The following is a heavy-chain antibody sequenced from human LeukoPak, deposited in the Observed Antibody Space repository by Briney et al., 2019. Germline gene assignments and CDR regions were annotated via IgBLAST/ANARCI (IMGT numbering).Heavy chain of an antibody. CDR1: GGSISSYY. Sequence: SETLFLTCTVSGGSISSYYWSWIRQPAGKGLEWIGRIYTSGSTNYNPSLKSRVTMSVDTSKNQFSLKLSSVTAADTAVYYCAGTMIVEGKYYFDYWGQGTLVTASS. CDR3: AGTMIVEGKYYFDY. V-gene: IGHV4-4*07. CDR2: IYTSGST. J-gene: IGHJ4*02. D-gene: IGHD3-22*01.